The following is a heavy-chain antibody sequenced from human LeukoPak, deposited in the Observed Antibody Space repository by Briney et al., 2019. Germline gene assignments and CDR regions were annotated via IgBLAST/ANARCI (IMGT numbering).Heavy chain of an antibody. V-gene: IGHV4-4*02. CDR2: AHRSGRT. D-gene: IGHD2-8*02. Sequence: PSETLSLTCAVSIDSTRGNYWSWVRQSPGKGLEWIGEAHRSGRTNYMPSLKSRVTISIDNSKDQISLDLASVTAADTAVYYCATEILGAPTPGAYWGQGTLVTVSS. CDR1: IDSTRGNY. CDR3: ATEILGAPTPGAY. J-gene: IGHJ4*02.